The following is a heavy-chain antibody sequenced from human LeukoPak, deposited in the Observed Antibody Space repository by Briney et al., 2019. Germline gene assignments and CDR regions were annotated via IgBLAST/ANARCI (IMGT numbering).Heavy chain of an antibody. CDR1: GFIFSSYA. CDR2: ISPNGGAT. D-gene: IGHD5-24*01. J-gene: IGHJ4*02. V-gene: IGHV3-64D*06. CDR3: VRDGVEFNGYTYYFDY. Sequence: GGSLRLSCSASGFIFSSYAIHWVRQAPGKGLEHVATISPNGGATHLADSVKGRFTMSRDNSKNTLSLQMSSLRVEDTAVYYCVRDGVEFNGYTYYFDYWGQGTRVTVSS.